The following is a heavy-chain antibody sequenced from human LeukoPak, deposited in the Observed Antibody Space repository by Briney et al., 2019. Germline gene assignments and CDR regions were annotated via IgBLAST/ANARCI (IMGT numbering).Heavy chain of an antibody. CDR3: ARSPISYYYDSSGGHDAFDV. CDR1: GYSFTDYL. J-gene: IGHJ3*01. D-gene: IGHD3-22*01. V-gene: IGHV5-51*01. Sequence: GESLKISCKGSGYSFTDYLIGWVRQMPGKGLEWMGIIYPGDSDTRYSPSFQGQVTISADKSINSAYLQWSSLKASDTAMYYCARSPISYYYDSSGGHDAFDVWGQGTMVTVSS. CDR2: IYPGDSDT.